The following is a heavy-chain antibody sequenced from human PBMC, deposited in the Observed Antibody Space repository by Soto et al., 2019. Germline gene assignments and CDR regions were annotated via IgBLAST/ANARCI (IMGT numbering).Heavy chain of an antibody. Sequence: GGSLRLSCAASGFTFSSYWMHWVRQAPGKGLEWVSRINSGGSSTYYADSVKGRFTISRDNAKNSLYLQMNSLRAEDTAVYYCARDGNDIVKMDVWGKGTTVTVSS. CDR3: ARDGNDIVKMDV. D-gene: IGHD2-15*01. V-gene: IGHV3-74*01. CDR1: GFTFSSYW. J-gene: IGHJ6*04. CDR2: INSGGSST.